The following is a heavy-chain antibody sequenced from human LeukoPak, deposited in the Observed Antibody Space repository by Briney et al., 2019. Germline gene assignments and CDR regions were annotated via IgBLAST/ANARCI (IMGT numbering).Heavy chain of an antibody. J-gene: IGHJ4*02. CDR1: GFTFSRYN. CDR3: AKFGSGAAAGTRDYY. V-gene: IGHV3-23*01. D-gene: IGHD6-13*01. CDR2: ISGSGGST. Sequence: GGSLTLSCAASGFTFSRYNMNWVPQAPGKGLEGVSAISGSGGSTYYADSVKGRFTISRDNSKNTLYLQLNSLRAEDTAVYYCAKFGSGAAAGTRDYYWGQGTLVTVSS.